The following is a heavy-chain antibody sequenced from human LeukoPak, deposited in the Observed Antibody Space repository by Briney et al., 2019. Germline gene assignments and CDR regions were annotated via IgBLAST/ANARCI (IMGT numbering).Heavy chain of an antibody. CDR1: GGSISSYY. J-gene: IGHJ4*02. Sequence: SETLSLTCTVSGGSISSYYWGWIRQPPGKGLEWIGSIYHSGSTYYNPSLKSRVTISVDTSKNQFSLKLSSVTAADTAVYYCARAQRDIVVVPAASFDYWGQGTLVTVSS. CDR2: IYHSGST. D-gene: IGHD2-2*01. V-gene: IGHV4-38-2*02. CDR3: ARAQRDIVVVPAASFDY.